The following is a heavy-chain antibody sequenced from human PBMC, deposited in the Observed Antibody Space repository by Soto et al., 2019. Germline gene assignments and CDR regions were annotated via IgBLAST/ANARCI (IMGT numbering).Heavy chain of an antibody. V-gene: IGHV1-18*01. J-gene: IGHJ4*02. CDR2: ISTDNTHR. Sequence: GASVKVSCKASGYNFLTYGISWLRQAPGRGLEWMGWISTDNTHRNYAQKFQGRVSLTWDTSLNTAYMELSSLMSEDTAVYYCARPPGYISDWYYFDLWGQGTQVTVSS. CDR3: ARPPGYISDWYYFDL. D-gene: IGHD3-9*01. CDR1: GYNFLTYG.